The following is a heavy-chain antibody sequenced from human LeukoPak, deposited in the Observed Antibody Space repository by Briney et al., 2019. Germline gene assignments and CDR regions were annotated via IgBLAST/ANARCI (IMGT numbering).Heavy chain of an antibody. CDR1: GGSISSYY. Sequence: SETLSLTCTVSGGSISSYYWSWIRQPPGKGLEWIGHIYYSGGTNYNPSLKSRLTISVDMSKNQFSLKLSSVTAADTAVYYCARHSSSWTYFDYWGQGTLVTVSS. CDR3: ARHSSSWTYFDY. J-gene: IGHJ4*02. V-gene: IGHV4-59*08. D-gene: IGHD6-13*01. CDR2: IYYSGGT.